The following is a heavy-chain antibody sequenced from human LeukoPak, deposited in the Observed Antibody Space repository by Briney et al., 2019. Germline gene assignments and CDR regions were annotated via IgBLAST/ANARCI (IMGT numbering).Heavy chain of an antibody. CDR3: ARDMNYYGSGNYWGY. V-gene: IGHV3-48*02. CDR1: GFTFSSFS. J-gene: IGHJ4*02. Sequence: GGSLRLSCAASGFTFSSFSMNWVRQAPGKGLEWVAYISITSTTIYYADSVKGRFTISRDNAKNSLYLRMNSLRDEDTAVYYCARDMNYYGSGNYWGYWGQGTLVTVSS. D-gene: IGHD3-10*01. CDR2: ISITSTTI.